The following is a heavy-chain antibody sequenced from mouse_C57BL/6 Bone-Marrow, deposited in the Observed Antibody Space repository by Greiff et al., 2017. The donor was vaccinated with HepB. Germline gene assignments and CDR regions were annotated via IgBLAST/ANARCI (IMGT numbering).Heavy chain of an antibody. CDR2: INPSSGYT. Sequence: QVQLQQSGAELARPGASVKMSCKASGYTFTSYTMHWVKQRTGQGLEWIGYINPSSGYTKYNQKFKDKATLTADKSSSTAYMQLSSLTSEDSAVYYCARFGYYAMDYWGQGTSVTVSS. CDR3: ARFGYYAMDY. J-gene: IGHJ4*01. V-gene: IGHV1-4*01. CDR1: GYTFTSYT.